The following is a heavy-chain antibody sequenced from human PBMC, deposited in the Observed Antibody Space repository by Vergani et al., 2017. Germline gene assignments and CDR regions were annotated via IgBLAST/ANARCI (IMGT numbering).Heavy chain of an antibody. Sequence: VQLVESGGGLVQPGGSLRLSCAASGFTFSSYGMHWVRQAPGKGLEWVAVISYDGSNKDYADSVKGRFTISRDNYKNSLYLQMNSLRAEDTAVYYCARDAMGYSSYLLDYWGQGTMVTVSS. CDR3: ARDAMGYSSYLLDY. J-gene: IGHJ4*02. CDR2: ISYDGSNK. CDR1: GFTFSSYG. D-gene: IGHD6-6*01. V-gene: IGHV3-30*03.